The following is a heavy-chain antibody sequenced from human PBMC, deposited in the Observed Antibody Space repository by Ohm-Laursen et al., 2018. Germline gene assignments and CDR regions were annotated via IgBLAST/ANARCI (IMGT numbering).Heavy chain of an antibody. J-gene: IGHJ4*02. CDR1: GFTFSSYA. D-gene: IGHD1-26*01. V-gene: IGHV3-23*01. CDR3: ATGGTWDLDF. Sequence: SLRLSCAASGFTFSSYAMSWVRQAPGKGLEWVSAISGSGGSTYYADSVKGRFTISRDNSKNSLYLQMNSLRADDTSISYCATGGTWDLDFWGQGTLVTVSS. CDR2: ISGSGGST.